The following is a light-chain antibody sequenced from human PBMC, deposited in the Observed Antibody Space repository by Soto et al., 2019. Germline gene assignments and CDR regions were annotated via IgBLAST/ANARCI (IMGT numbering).Light chain of an antibody. J-gene: IGKJ1*01. CDR3: QHYSGDRAT. V-gene: IGKV1-5*03. Sequence: DILVTQSPSTLSPSVGDRVTISCRASQSINKWLAWYQHKPGKAPNLLIYEVSTLHSGVPSRFSCSGSGTEFTLTIRSLRPDDFATYYCQHYSGDRATFGQGTKVEI. CDR2: EVS. CDR1: QSINKW.